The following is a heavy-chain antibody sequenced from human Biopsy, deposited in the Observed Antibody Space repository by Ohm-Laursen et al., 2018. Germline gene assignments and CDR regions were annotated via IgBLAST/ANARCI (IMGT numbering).Heavy chain of an antibody. CDR3: ARDVRPVTMIAEGDFDY. CDR1: GFSFSIYS. J-gene: IGHJ4*02. V-gene: IGHV3-21*01. D-gene: IGHD3-22*01. Sequence: SLRLSCSASGFSFSIYSMNWVRQAPGKGLEWVSFISSSSSYIYYADSVKGRFTVSRDNARDPLYLQMNSLRAEDTAVYYCARDVRPVTMIAEGDFDYWGQGSLVTVS. CDR2: ISSSSSYI.